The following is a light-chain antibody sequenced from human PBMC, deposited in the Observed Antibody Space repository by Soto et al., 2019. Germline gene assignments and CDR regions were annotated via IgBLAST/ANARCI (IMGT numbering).Light chain of an antibody. J-gene: IGLJ2*01. V-gene: IGLV1-44*01. Sequence: QAVVTQPPSASGAPGQRVAISCSGSSSNIGPNSVNWYQQLPGTAPKLLIYSSNQRPSGVPDRFSGSKSGTSGSLAISGLQSDDEADYYCAAWDDTLNGPVFGGGTKLTVL. CDR1: SSNIGPNS. CDR2: SSN. CDR3: AAWDDTLNGPV.